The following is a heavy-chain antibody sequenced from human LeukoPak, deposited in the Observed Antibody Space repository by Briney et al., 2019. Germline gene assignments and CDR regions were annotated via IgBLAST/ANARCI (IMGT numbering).Heavy chain of an antibody. CDR2: INPNRGGT. V-gene: IGHV1-2*02. Sequence: ASVKVSCKASGYTFTGHYMHWVRQAPGQGLEWMGWINPNRGGTKYAQKFHGRASMTRDTSISTAYMELSRLTSDDTAVYYCARDSPEGIQIWGQGTLVTVSS. J-gene: IGHJ4*02. D-gene: IGHD1-14*01. CDR3: ARDSPEGIQI. CDR1: GYTFTGHY.